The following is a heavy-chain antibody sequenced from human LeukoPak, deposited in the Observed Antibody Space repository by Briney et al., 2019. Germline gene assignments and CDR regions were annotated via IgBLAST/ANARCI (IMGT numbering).Heavy chain of an antibody. V-gene: IGHV3-21*01. CDR3: ARDPPLVSGPVHYYYYMDV. CDR2: ISSSSSYI. CDR1: GFTFSSYS. Sequence: GGSLRLSCAASGFTFSSYSMNWVRQAPGKGLEWVSSISSSSSYIYYADSVRGRFIISRDNTRNSLYLQMNSLRAEDTAVYYCARDPPLVSGPVHYYYYMDVWGKGTTVTASS. J-gene: IGHJ6*03. D-gene: IGHD5/OR15-5a*01.